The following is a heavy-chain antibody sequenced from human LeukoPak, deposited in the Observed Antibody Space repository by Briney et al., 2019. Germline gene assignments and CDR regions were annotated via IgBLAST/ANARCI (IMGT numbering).Heavy chain of an antibody. CDR2: IIPILGIA. J-gene: IGHJ4*02. V-gene: IGHV1-69*04. CDR1: GGTFSSYA. D-gene: IGHD3-3*01. Sequence: GASVKVSCKASGGTFSSYAISWVRQAPGQGLEWMGRIIPILGIANYAQKFQGRVTITADKSTSTAYMELSSLRSEDTAVYYCARGPSFLGYVLDYWGQGTLVTVSS. CDR3: ARGPSFLGYVLDY.